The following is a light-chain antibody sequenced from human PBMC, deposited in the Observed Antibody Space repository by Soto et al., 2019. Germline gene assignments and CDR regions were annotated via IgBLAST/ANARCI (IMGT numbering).Light chain of an antibody. J-gene: IGKJ1*01. CDR2: DAS. Sequence: EIVMTQSPATLSVSPGERATLSCRASQSVTNNYLAWYQQRPGQAPRLVIYDASSRATGIPDRFSGSGSGTDFTLTISRLEPEDFAVYYCQQYGSSPWTFGQGTKVDIK. CDR1: QSVTNNY. CDR3: QQYGSSPWT. V-gene: IGKV3-20*01.